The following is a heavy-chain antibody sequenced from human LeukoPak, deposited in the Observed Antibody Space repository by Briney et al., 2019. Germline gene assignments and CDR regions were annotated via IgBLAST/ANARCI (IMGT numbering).Heavy chain of an antibody. V-gene: IGHV3-48*03. CDR3: ARADYYYYVDV. Sequence: GGSLRLSCAASGFTFSSYEMNWVRQAPGKALEWVSYISSSGSTIYYADSVKGRFTISRDNAKNSLYLQMNSLRAEDTAVYYCARADYYYYVDVWGKGTTVTVSS. CDR1: GFTFSSYE. CDR2: ISSSGSTI. J-gene: IGHJ6*03.